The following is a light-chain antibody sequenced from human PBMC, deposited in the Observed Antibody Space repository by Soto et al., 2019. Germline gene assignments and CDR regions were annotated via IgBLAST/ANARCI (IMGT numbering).Light chain of an antibody. Sequence: QSVLTQPRSVSGSPGQSVTISCTGASGDVGDYDLVSWYRQFPGNVPKLILFDVSGRPSGVPDRFSGSKSGHTASLTISRLQAEDEGVYYCCSYAGGHTWVFGGGTQLTVL. J-gene: IGLJ3*02. CDR1: SGDVGDYDL. V-gene: IGLV2-11*01. CDR2: DVS. CDR3: CSYAGGHTWV.